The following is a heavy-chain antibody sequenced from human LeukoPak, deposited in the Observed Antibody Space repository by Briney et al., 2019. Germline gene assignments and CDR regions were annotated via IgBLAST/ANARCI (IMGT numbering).Heavy chain of an antibody. CDR2: ISYDGSNK. CDR3: ANEKLEPNGNFDY. J-gene: IGHJ4*02. V-gene: IGHV3-30*18. D-gene: IGHD1-1*01. CDR1: GFTFSSYG. Sequence: GGSLRLSCAVSGFTFSSYGMHWVRLAPGKGLEWVAVISYDGSNKYYADSVKGRFTISRDNSKNTLYLQMNSLRAEDTAVYYCANEKLEPNGNFDYWGQGTLVTVSS.